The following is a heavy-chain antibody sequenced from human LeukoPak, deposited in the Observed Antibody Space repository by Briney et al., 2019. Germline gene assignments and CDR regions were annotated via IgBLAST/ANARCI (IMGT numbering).Heavy chain of an antibody. CDR2: ISAYNGNT. J-gene: IGHJ4*02. CDR3: ARVYSNSHEPDF. Sequence: AASVKVSCKASGYTFTNYGFIWVRQAPGQGLEWMGWISAYNGNTNYAPELQERVSLTTDTSTNTAYLELRSLRSDDTALYFCARVYSNSHEPDFWGQGTMVTVSS. D-gene: IGHD6-13*01. V-gene: IGHV1-18*01. CDR1: GYTFTNYG.